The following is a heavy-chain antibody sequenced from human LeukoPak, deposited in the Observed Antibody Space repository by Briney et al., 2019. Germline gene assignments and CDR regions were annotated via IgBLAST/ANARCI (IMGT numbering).Heavy chain of an antibody. J-gene: IGHJ4*02. CDR3: AGGSTLDRGLVYY. V-gene: IGHV3-74*01. D-gene: IGHD3-10*01. Sequence: GGSLRLSCAASGFTFSSYAMSWVRQAPGKGLEWVSRISGDESSTSYADSVKGRFTISRDNAKNTLFLQMNSLRAEDTAVYYCAGGSTLDRGLVYYWGQGTLVTVSS. CDR1: GFTFSSYA. CDR2: ISGDESST.